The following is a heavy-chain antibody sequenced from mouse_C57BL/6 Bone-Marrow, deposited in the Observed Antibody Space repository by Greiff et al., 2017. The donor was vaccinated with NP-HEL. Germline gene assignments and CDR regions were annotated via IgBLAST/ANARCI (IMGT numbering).Heavy chain of an antibody. D-gene: IGHD2-5*01. CDR3: ARGGYYSNH. CDR2: IYPGDGDT. Sequence: QVQLKESGAELVKPGASVKISCKASGYAFSSYWMNWVKQRPGKGLEWIGQIYPGDGDTNYNGKFKGKATLTADKSSTAYMQLSSLTSEDSAVYFCARGGYYSNHWGQGTTLTVSS. CDR1: GYAFSSYW. V-gene: IGHV1-80*01. J-gene: IGHJ2*01.